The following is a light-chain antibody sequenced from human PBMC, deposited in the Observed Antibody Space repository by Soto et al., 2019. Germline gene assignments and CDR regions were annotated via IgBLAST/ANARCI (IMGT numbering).Light chain of an antibody. J-gene: IGKJ5*01. CDR1: QDISNY. CDR3: QQYDNLPLT. V-gene: IGKV1-33*01. CDR2: DAS. Sequence: DIQMTQSPSSLSASVGDRVTITCQASQDISNYLNWYQQNPGKAPKLLTYDASNFETGVPSRFSGSGSGTDFTSTISSLQPEDIATYYCQQYDNLPLTFGQGTRLEIK.